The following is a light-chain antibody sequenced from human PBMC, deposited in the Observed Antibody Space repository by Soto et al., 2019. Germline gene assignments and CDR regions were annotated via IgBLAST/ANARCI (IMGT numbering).Light chain of an antibody. CDR1: QSVSSSY. J-gene: IGKJ4*01. CDR3: QQRSSWPLT. CDR2: DAS. Sequence: ESVLTQSPGTLSLSSGERATLSGSASQSVSSSYLAWYQQKPGQAPRLLIYDASNRATGIPARFSGSGSGTDFTLTISSLQSEDFAVYYCQQRSSWPLTFGGGTKVDNK. V-gene: IGKV3D-20*02.